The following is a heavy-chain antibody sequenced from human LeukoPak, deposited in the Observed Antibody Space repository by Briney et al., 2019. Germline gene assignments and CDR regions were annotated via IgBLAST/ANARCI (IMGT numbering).Heavy chain of an antibody. CDR1: GFTFSSYS. D-gene: IGHD6-19*01. J-gene: IGHJ5*02. CDR2: ISSSSSYI. Sequence: RGSLRLSCAASGFTFSSYSMNWVRQAPGKGLEWVSSISSSSSYIYYADSVKGRFTISRDNAKDSLYLQMNSLRAEDTAVYYCAREHPRYSSGWYHWGQGTLVTVSS. CDR3: AREHPRYSSGWYH. V-gene: IGHV3-21*01.